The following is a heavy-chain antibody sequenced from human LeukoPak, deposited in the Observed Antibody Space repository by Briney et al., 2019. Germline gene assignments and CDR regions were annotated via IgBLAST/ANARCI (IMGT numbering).Heavy chain of an antibody. CDR2: ISWNSGSI. V-gene: IGHV3-9*01. Sequence: GRSLRLSCAASGFTFDDYAMHWVRQAPGKGLEWVSGISWNSGSIGYADSVKGRFTISRDNAKNSLYLQMNSPRAEDTALYYCAKDIGDPYYYDSSGTLLDAFDIWGQGTMVTVSS. CDR1: GFTFDDYA. CDR3: AKDIGDPYYYDSSGTLLDAFDI. J-gene: IGHJ3*02. D-gene: IGHD3-22*01.